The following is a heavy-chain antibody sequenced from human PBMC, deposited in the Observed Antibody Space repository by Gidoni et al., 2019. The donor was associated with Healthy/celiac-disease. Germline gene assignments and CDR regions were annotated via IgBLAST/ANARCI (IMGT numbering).Heavy chain of an antibody. D-gene: IGHD6-13*01. CDR3: AGEHEDSSSWPW. J-gene: IGHJ4*02. CDR1: GYTFTSYA. V-gene: IGHV1-3*01. Sequence: QVQLVQSGAEVKKPGASVKASCQSFGYTFTSYAMQWVRQPPGQRLEWMGWINAGNGNTKYSQKFQGRVTITRDTSASTAYMELSSLRSEDTAVYYCAGEHEDSSSWPWWGQGTLVTVSS. CDR2: INAGNGNT.